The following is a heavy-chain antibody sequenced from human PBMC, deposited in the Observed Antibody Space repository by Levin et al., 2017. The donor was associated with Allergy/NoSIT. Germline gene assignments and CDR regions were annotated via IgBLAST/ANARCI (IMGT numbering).Heavy chain of an antibody. CDR2: INQSGDT. CDR1: GGSFSGYY. V-gene: IGHV4-34*01. D-gene: IGHD1-26*01. Sequence: SETLSLTCAVYGGSFSGYYRGWFRQPPGKGLEWIGEINQSGDTNYSPSLKSRVIISVDTSKNQFSLKLSSVTAADTAIYYCARGVSSGSFYHYWGQGTLVTVSS. CDR3: ARGVSSGSFYHY. J-gene: IGHJ4*02.